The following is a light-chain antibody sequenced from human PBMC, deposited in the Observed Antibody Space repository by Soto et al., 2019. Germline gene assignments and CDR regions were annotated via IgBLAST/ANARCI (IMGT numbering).Light chain of an antibody. CDR1: QSVSSY. CDR2: DAS. V-gene: IGKV3-11*01. J-gene: IGKJ2*01. Sequence: EIVLTQSPATLSLSPGERATLSCRASQSVSSYLAWYQQTPGQAPRLLIYDASNRATGIPARFSGSGSGTDFTLTISCLEPEAFAVYYCQLRSNWPPAYTFVQGTKLEIK. CDR3: QLRSNWPPAYT.